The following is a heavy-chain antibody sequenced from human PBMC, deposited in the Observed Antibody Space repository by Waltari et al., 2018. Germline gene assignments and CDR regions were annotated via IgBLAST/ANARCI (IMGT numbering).Heavy chain of an antibody. D-gene: IGHD2-21*01. CDR1: GYSFTSSW. CDR3: AKSGGGVGYYWDY. J-gene: IGHJ4*02. Sequence: EVQLVQSGAEVKRPGESLKISCKTSGYSFTSSWISWVRQMPGKGLEWMGSIYPGDSDTKYNPSFQGHVTISADKSISTTYLQWSSLKASDTATYYCAKSGGGVGYYWDYWGQGGLVTVSS. V-gene: IGHV5-51*01. CDR2: IYPGDSDT.